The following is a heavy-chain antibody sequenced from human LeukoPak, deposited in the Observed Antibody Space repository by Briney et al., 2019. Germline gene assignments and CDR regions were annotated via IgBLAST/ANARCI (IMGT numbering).Heavy chain of an antibody. V-gene: IGHV4-4*09. CDR1: GGSISGYY. J-gene: IGHJ4*02. CDR3: ARRGSSSSPIDY. Sequence: PSETLSLTCTVSGGSISGYYWSWIRQPPGKGLEWIGYIYTSGSTNYNPSLKSRVTISVDTSKNRFSLKLSSVTAADTAVYYCARRGSSSSPIDYWGQGTLVTVSS. D-gene: IGHD6-6*01. CDR2: IYTSGST.